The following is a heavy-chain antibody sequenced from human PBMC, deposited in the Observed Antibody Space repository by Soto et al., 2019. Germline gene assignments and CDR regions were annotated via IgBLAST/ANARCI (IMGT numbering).Heavy chain of an antibody. CDR1: GGSISGYY. CDR3: ARAFRGGDY. Sequence: QVQLQGSGPGLVKPSETLSLTCAVSGGSISGYYWTWIRQPPGKGLEWIGYIYYSGSTNYNPSLKSRVTMSVDTSKKQLSLKLRSVTAADTAVYYCARAFRGGDYWGQGTLVTVSS. D-gene: IGHD3-10*01. CDR2: IYYSGST. J-gene: IGHJ4*02. V-gene: IGHV4-59*01.